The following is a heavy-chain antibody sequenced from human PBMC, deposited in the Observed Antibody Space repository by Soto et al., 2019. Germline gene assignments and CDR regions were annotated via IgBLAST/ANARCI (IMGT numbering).Heavy chain of an antibody. CDR1: GYTFTGYY. D-gene: IGHD2-15*01. J-gene: IGHJ3*02. Sequence: ASVKVSCKASGYTFTGYYMHWVRQAPGQGLEWMGWINPNSGGTNYAQKFQGWVTMTRDTSISTAYMELSRLRSDDTAVYYCARACSGGSCYSVGAHAFDIWGQGTMVTVSS. V-gene: IGHV1-2*04. CDR2: INPNSGGT. CDR3: ARACSGGSCYSVGAHAFDI.